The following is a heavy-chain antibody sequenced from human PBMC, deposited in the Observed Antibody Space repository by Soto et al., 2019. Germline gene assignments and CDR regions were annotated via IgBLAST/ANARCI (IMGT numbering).Heavy chain of an antibody. D-gene: IGHD6-13*01. J-gene: IGHJ6*02. CDR2: ISGSGGST. CDR1: GFTFSSYA. V-gene: IGHV3-23*01. CDR3: AKEGRAATRRDYYYGMDV. Sequence: LRLSCTASGFTFSSYAMSWVRQAPGKGLEWVSAISGSGGSTYYADSVKGRFTISRDTSKNTLYLQMNSLRAEDTAVYYCAKEGRAATRRDYYYGMDVWGQGTTVTVSS.